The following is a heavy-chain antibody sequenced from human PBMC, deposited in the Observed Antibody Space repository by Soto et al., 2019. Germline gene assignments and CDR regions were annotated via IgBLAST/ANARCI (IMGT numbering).Heavy chain of an antibody. CDR1: GGSISSYY. CDR2: IYYSGST. Sequence: PSETLSLTCTVSGGSISSYYWSWIRQPPGKGLEWIGYIYYSGSTNYNPSLKSRVTISVDTSKNQFSLKLSSVTAADTAVYYCARGYYDSSGYYGDYYYYGMDVWGQGTTVTVSS. CDR3: ARGYYDSSGYYGDYYYYGMDV. V-gene: IGHV4-59*01. D-gene: IGHD3-22*01. J-gene: IGHJ6*02.